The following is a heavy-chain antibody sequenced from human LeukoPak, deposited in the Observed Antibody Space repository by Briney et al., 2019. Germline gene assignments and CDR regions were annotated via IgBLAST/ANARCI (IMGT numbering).Heavy chain of an antibody. J-gene: IGHJ4*02. D-gene: IGHD1-26*01. Sequence: GGSLRLSCAASGFTFSSYWMSWVRQAPGKGLEWVANIKQDGGEKYYADSVKGRFTISRDNARNSLYLQMNSLGAEDTAVYYCIGGSNMDYWGQGTLVTVSS. CDR3: IGGSNMDY. V-gene: IGHV3-7*01. CDR2: IKQDGGEK. CDR1: GFTFSSYW.